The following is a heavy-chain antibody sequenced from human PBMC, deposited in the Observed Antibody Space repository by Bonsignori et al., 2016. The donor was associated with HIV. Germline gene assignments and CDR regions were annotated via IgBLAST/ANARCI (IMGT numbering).Heavy chain of an antibody. CDR3: ARRRDDFWSGYWGYWFDH. V-gene: IGHV4-39*01. CDR2: IYYSGST. J-gene: IGHJ5*02. D-gene: IGHD3-3*01. CDR1: GGSISSSSYY. Sequence: QLQLQESGPGLVKPSETLFLTCTVSGGSISSSSYYWGWIRQPPGKGLEWIGSIYYSGSTYYNPSLKSRVTISVDTSKNQFSLKLSSVTAADTAVYYCARRRDDFWSGYWGYWFDHWGQGALVTVSS.